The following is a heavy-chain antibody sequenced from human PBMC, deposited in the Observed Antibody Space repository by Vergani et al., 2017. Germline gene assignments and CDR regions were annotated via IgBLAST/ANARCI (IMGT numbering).Heavy chain of an antibody. D-gene: IGHD2-2*01. CDR2: IIPIFGTA. CDR1: GGTFSSYA. J-gene: IGHJ6*02. CDR3: ARGRQAAAFQYYYYYGMDV. Sequence: QVQLVQSGAEVKKPGSSVKVSCKASGGTFSSYAISWVRQAPGQGLEWMGGIIPIFGTANYAQKFQGRVTITADKSTSTAYMELSSLRSEDTAVYYCARGRQAAAFQYYYYYGMDVWGQGTTVTVSS. V-gene: IGHV1-69*06.